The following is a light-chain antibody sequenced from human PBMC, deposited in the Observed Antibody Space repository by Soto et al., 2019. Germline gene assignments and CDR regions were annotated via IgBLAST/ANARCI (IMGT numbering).Light chain of an antibody. CDR1: SSDVGGYNY. Sequence: QSALTQPASVSGSPGQSITISCTGTSSDVGGYNYVSWYQQHPGKAPKIMIYEVSNRPSGVSNRFSGSKSDNTASLTISGLQAEDEADYYCSSYTSSSSSSTVLFGGGTKLTVL. CDR2: EVS. V-gene: IGLV2-14*01. J-gene: IGLJ2*01. CDR3: SSYTSSSSSSTVL.